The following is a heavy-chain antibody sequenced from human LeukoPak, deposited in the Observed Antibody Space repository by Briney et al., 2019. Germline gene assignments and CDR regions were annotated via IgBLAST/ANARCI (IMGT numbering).Heavy chain of an antibody. CDR1: GGSISTSSYY. D-gene: IGHD3-3*01. Sequence: SETLSLTCTVSGGSISTSSYYWGWIRQPPGKGREWIGSMYYSGSTYYNPSLKSRVTISVDRSKNQFSLKLSSVTAADTALYYCASNEWSGYYFDYWGQGTLVTVSS. CDR2: MYYSGST. J-gene: IGHJ4*02. CDR3: ASNEWSGYYFDY. V-gene: IGHV4-39*01.